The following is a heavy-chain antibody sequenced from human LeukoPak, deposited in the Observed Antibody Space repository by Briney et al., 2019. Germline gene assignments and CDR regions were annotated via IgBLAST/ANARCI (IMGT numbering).Heavy chain of an antibody. J-gene: IGHJ5*02. CDR2: ISAYNGNT. CDR1: GYTYTSYG. V-gene: IGHV1-18*01. D-gene: IGHD4-17*01. Sequence: ASVKVSCKASGYTYTSYGMSWVRQAPGQGLEWMGWISAYNGNTNYAQKLQGRVTMTTDTSTSTAYMELRSLRSDDTAVYYCARDRAPTVSERFDWFAAWSEGTLVTVSS. CDR3: ARDRAPTVSERFDWFAA.